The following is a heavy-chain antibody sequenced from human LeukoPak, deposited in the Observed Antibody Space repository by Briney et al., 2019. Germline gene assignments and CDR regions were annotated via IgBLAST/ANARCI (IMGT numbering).Heavy chain of an antibody. D-gene: IGHD2-2*01. J-gene: IGHJ5*02. Sequence: SETLSLTCTVSGGSISSSSYYWGWIRQPPGKGLEWIGSIYYSGSTYYNPSLKSRVTISVDTSKNQFSLKLSSVTAADTAVYYCARDGGNIVVVPAAQENWFDPWGQGTLVTVSS. CDR3: ARDGGNIVVVPAAQENWFDP. CDR1: GGSISSSSYY. V-gene: IGHV4-39*02. CDR2: IYYSGST.